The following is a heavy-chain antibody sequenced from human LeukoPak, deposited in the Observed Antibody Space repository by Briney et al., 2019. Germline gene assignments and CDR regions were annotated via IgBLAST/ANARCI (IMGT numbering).Heavy chain of an antibody. D-gene: IGHD1-26*01. CDR1: GFTFSSYA. CDR2: ISYDGSNK. Sequence: HPGGSLRLSCAASGFTFSSYAMHWVRQAPGKGLEWVAVISYDGSNKYYADSVKGRFTISRDNSKNTLYLQMNSLRAEDTAVYYCAKQGEWELLTPPFFDYWGQGTLVTVSS. J-gene: IGHJ4*02. V-gene: IGHV3-30*14. CDR3: AKQGEWELLTPPFFDY.